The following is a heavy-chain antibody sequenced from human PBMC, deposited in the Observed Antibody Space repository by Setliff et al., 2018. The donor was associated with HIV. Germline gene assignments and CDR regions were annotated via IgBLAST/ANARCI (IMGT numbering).Heavy chain of an antibody. J-gene: IGHJ5*02. CDR3: ARARLQGIVTAVGPRDNCLDP. D-gene: IGHD1-26*01. CDR1: GYSFINYG. CDR2: ISPYTGNT. Sequence: ASVKVSCKASGYSFINYGISWVRQAPGQGPEWMGWISPYTGNTDYAPRLLGGVTMTTDTSTSTAYLELRSLTSDDTAVYYCARARLQGIVTAVGPRDNCLDPWGQGTRVTVSS. V-gene: IGHV1-18*01.